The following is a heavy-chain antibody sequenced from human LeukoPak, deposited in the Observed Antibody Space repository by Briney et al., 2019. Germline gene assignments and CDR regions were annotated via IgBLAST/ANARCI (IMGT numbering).Heavy chain of an antibody. CDR1: GFTFSSYG. Sequence: GGSLRLSCAASGFTFSSYGMHWVRQAPGKGLEWVAVISYDGSNKYYADSVKGRFTISRDNSKNTLYLQMNSLRAEDTAVYYCAKSYSGCDSDIDYWGQGTLVTVSS. CDR2: ISYDGSNK. J-gene: IGHJ4*02. CDR3: AKSYSGCDSDIDY. V-gene: IGHV3-30*18. D-gene: IGHD5-12*01.